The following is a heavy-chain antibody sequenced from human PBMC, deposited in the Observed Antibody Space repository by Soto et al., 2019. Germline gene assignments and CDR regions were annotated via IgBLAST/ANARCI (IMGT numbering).Heavy chain of an antibody. Sequence: PGGSLRLSCAASGFTFSNAWMSWVRQAPGKGLEWVGRIKSKTDGGTTDYAAPVKGRFTISRDDSKNTLYLQMNSLKTGDTAVYYCTTGGFIAVAGTSRDVDYWGQGTLVTVSS. D-gene: IGHD6-19*01. CDR2: IKSKTDGGTT. V-gene: IGHV3-15*01. CDR1: GFTFSNAW. CDR3: TTGGFIAVAGTSRDVDY. J-gene: IGHJ4*02.